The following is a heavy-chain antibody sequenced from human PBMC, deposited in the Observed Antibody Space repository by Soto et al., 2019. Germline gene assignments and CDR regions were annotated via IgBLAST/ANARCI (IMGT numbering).Heavy chain of an antibody. CDR3: ARGTGWFDP. CDR2: IYHSGST. CDR1: GGSISSGGYS. V-gene: IGHV4-30-2*01. J-gene: IGHJ5*02. Sequence: SETLSLTCAVSGGSISSGGYSWSWIRQPPGKGLEWIGYIYHSGSTYYNPSLKSRVTISVDRSKNQFSLKLSSVTAADTAVYYCARGTGWFDPWGQGTLVTVPQ.